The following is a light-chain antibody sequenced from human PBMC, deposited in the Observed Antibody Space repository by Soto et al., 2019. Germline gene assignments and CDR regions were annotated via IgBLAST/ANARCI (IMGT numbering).Light chain of an antibody. J-gene: IGKJ5*01. CDR1: QTISSW. CDR2: KAS. CDR3: QQLHSYPFT. V-gene: IGKV1-5*03. Sequence: DIQMTQSPSTLSGSVGGRVAITCGASQTISSWLAWYQQKPGKAPKLLIYKASTLKSGVPSRFSGSGSGTDFTLTINSLQPEDFATYYCQQLHSYPFTFGQGTRLEIK.